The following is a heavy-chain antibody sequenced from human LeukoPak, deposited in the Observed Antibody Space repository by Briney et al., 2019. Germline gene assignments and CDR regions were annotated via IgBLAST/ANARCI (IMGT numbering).Heavy chain of an antibody. J-gene: IGHJ6*02. CDR1: GYSFTSYW. V-gene: IGHV5-51*01. CDR2: IYPGDSDT. Sequence: GESLKISCKGSGYSFTSYWIGWVRQMPGKGLEWMGIIYPGDSDTRYSPSFQGQVTISADKSISTAYLQWSSLKASDTAMYYCARASSDIVATKTPEIYYYYYYGMDVWGQGTTVTVSS. CDR3: ARASSDIVATKTPEIYYYYYYGMDV. D-gene: IGHD5-12*01.